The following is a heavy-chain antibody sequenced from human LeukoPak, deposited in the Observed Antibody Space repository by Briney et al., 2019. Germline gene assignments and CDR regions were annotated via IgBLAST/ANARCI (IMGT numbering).Heavy chain of an antibody. J-gene: IGHJ6*01. CDR3: ARGPTVTFNYHYGMDV. CDR1: GFTFSHHY. Sequence: GGSLRLSCAPSGFTFSHHYMEWVREAPGEGLEWVARTRTKAKENTTEPPASVKGRFTFSRDKSMHSLYLKMNSLKTEDTAVYYCARGPTVTFNYHYGMDVWGQGTTVTASS. D-gene: IGHD4-17*01. CDR2: TRTKAKENTT. V-gene: IGHV3-72*01.